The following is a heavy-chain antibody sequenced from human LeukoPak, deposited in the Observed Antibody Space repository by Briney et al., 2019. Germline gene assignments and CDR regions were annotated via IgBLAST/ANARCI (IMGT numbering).Heavy chain of an antibody. CDR2: INPSGGST. J-gene: IGHJ6*03. V-gene: IGHV1-46*01. D-gene: IGHD6-19*01. CDR1: GYTFTSYY. Sequence: ASVKVSCKASGYTFTSYYMHWVRQAPGQGLEWMGIINPSGGSTSYAQKFQGRVTMTRDMSTSTVYMELSSLRSEDTAVYYCARTGVAGTRPYDYYYYMDVWGKGTTVTISS. CDR3: ARTGVAGTRPYDYYYYMDV.